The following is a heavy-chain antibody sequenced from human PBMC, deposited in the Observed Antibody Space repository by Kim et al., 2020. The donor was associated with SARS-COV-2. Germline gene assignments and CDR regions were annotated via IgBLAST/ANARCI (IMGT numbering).Heavy chain of an antibody. CDR2: IYYSGST. Sequence: SETLSLTCTASGGSISSSSYYWGWIRQPPGKGLEWIGIIYYSGSTYYNPSLKSRVTISVDTSKNQFSLKLSSVTAADTAVYYCASESNTIFGVVIKYYYYGMDVWGQGTTVTVSS. J-gene: IGHJ6*01. CDR3: ASESNTIFGVVIKYYYYGMDV. V-gene: IGHV4-39*07. CDR1: GGSISSSSYY. D-gene: IGHD3-3*01.